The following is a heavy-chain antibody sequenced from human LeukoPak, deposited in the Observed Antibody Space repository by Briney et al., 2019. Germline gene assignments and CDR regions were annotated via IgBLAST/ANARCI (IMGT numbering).Heavy chain of an antibody. CDR3: ARVLNGPDAFDI. D-gene: IGHD3-9*01. Sequence: AASVKVSCRASGYTFTSYGISWVRQAPGQGLEWMGWISAYNGNTNYAQKLQGRVTMTTDTSTSTAYMELRSLRSDDTAVYYCARVLNGPDAFDIWGQGTMVTVSS. V-gene: IGHV1-18*01. CDR1: GYTFTSYG. CDR2: ISAYNGNT. J-gene: IGHJ3*02.